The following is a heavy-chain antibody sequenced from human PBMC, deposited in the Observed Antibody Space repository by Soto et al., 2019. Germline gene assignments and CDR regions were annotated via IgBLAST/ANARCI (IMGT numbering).Heavy chain of an antibody. CDR3: FGAPYYYYGMDV. D-gene: IGHD3-16*01. V-gene: IGHV1-18*01. J-gene: IGHJ6*02. CDR2: ISAYNGST. CDR1: GYTLTSYG. Sequence: ASVKVSCKASGYTLTSYGISWVRQAPGQGLEWMGWISAYNGSTNYAQKLQGRVTMTTDTPTSTAYMELNSLRAEDTAVYYCFGAPYYYYGMDVWGQGTTVTVSS.